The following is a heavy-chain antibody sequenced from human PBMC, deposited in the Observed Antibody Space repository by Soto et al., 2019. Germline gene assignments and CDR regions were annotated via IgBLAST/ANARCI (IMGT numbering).Heavy chain of an antibody. Sequence: GSGPTLVNPTQTLTLTCTFSGFSLSTSGVGVGWIRQPPGKALEWLALIYWDDDKRYSPSLKSRLTITKDTSKNQVVLTMTNMDPVDTATYYCAHIRPVLHYYGSGSYPWFDYWGQGTLVTVSS. D-gene: IGHD3-10*01. CDR2: IYWDDDK. V-gene: IGHV2-5*02. J-gene: IGHJ4*02. CDR3: AHIRPVLHYYGSGSYPWFDY. CDR1: GFSLSTSGVG.